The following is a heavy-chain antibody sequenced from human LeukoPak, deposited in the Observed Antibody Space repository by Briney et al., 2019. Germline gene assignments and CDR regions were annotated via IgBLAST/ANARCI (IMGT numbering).Heavy chain of an antibody. Sequence: PSETLSLTCTVSGGSISSSSYYWGWIRQPPGKGLERIGSIYYSGSTYYNPSINSRTTISVDTSKNQFSLKLSSVTAADTAVYNCARTPPERGSWYPNWFDPWGQGTLVTVSS. CDR1: GGSISSSSYY. D-gene: IGHD6-13*01. V-gene: IGHV4-39*01. J-gene: IGHJ5*02. CDR3: ARTPPERGSWYPNWFDP. CDR2: IYYSGST.